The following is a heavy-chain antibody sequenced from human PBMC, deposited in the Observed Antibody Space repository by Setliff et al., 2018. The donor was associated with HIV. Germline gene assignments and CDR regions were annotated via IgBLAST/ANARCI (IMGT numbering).Heavy chain of an antibody. V-gene: IGHV3-21*01. Sequence: GGSLRLSCAASGFTFSNAWMSWVRQAPGKGLEWVSSISSSNSYKHYADSVKGRFTISRDNAKNSLYLQMNSLRVEDTAVYYCARDEDGYNHFDFWGQGTLVTVSS. J-gene: IGHJ4*02. D-gene: IGHD5-12*01. CDR1: GFTFSNAW. CDR2: ISSSNSYK. CDR3: ARDEDGYNHFDF.